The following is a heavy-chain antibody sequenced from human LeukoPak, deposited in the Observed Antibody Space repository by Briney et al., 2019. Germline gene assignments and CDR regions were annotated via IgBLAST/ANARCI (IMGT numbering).Heavy chain of an antibody. D-gene: IGHD2-2*01. J-gene: IGHJ3*02. V-gene: IGHV4-4*07. CDR1: GGSISSYY. CDR2: IYTSGST. CDR3: AREPLGYCSGTSCYAFDI. Sequence: PSETLSLTCTVSGGSISSYYWSWIRQPAGKGLEWIGRIYTSGSTNYNPSLKSRVTMSVDTSKNQFSLKLSSVTAADTAVYYCAREPLGYCSGTSCYAFDIWGQGTMVTVSS.